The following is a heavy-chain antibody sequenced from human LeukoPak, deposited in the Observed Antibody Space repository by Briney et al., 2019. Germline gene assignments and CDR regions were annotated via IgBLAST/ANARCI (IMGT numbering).Heavy chain of an antibody. J-gene: IGHJ6*02. CDR1: GFTFSSYS. D-gene: IGHD1-14*01. V-gene: IGHV3-21*01. CDR3: ARGGPGDYYYYGMDV. Sequence: GGSLRLSCAASGFTFSSYSMNWVRQAPGKGLEWVSSISSSSSYIYYADSVKGRFTISRDNAKNSLYLQMNSLRAEDTAVYYCARGGPGDYYYYGMDVWGQGTTVTVSS. CDR2: ISSSSSYI.